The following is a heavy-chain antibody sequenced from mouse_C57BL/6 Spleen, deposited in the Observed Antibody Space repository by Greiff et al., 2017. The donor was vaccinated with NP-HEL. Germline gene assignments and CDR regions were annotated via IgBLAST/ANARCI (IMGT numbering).Heavy chain of an antibody. CDR3: ATTVVPTGFAY. CDR2: IHPNSGST. D-gene: IGHD1-1*01. CDR1: GYTFTSYW. V-gene: IGHV1-64*01. Sequence: QVQLKESGAELVKPGASVKLSCKASGYTFTSYWMHWVKQRPGQGLEWIGMIHPNSGSTNYNEKFKSKATLTVDKSSSTAYMQLSSLTSEDSAVYYCATTVVPTGFAYWGQGTLVTVSA. J-gene: IGHJ3*01.